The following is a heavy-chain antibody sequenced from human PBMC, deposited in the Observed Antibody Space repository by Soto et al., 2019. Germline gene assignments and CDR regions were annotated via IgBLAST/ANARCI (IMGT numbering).Heavy chain of an antibody. CDR2: IWYGGSTK. CDR1: GFTFSSYR. J-gene: IGHJ6*03. Sequence: HLGGSLRLSCAASGFTFSSYRMHWVRQAPGKGLEWVAVIWYGGSTKYYAYSVNGRFTISRDNSNNTLYLQMNSLRAEDTAVYHCARDLYDRGVNGQGYYYHYYYMDVWGKGTTVTGSS. CDR3: ARDLYDRGVNGQGYYYHYYYMDV. D-gene: IGHD3-10*02. V-gene: IGHV3-33*01.